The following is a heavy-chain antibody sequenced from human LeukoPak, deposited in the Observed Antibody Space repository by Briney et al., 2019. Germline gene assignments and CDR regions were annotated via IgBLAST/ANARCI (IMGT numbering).Heavy chain of an antibody. CDR3: ARDGWELLIDY. J-gene: IGHJ4*02. D-gene: IGHD1-26*01. CDR1: GGTFSSYA. Sequence: ASVKVSCKASGGTFSSYAISWVRQAPGQRLEWMGWINAGNGNTKYSQKFQGRVTITRDTSASTAYMELSSLRSEDTAVYYCARDGWELLIDYWGQGTLVTVSS. CDR2: INAGNGNT. V-gene: IGHV1-3*01.